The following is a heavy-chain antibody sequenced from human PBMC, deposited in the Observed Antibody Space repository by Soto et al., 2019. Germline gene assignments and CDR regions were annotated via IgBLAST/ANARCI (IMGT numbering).Heavy chain of an antibody. J-gene: IGHJ5*02. CDR1: GGSFSGYY. Sequence: PSETLSLTCAVYGGSFSGYYWSWIRQPPGKGLEWIGEINLSGSTNYNPSLKSRVTISVDTSKNQFSLKLSSVTAADTAVYYCASGGVVYGDYVAWGQGTLVTVSS. CDR3: ASGGVVYGDYVA. V-gene: IGHV4-34*01. CDR2: INLSGST. D-gene: IGHD4-17*01.